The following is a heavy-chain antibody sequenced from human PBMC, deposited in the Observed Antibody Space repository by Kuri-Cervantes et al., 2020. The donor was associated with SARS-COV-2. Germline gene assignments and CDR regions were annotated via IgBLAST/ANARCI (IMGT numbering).Heavy chain of an antibody. V-gene: IGHV4-30-4*01. CDR2: IYYSGST. CDR3: AREGIAARPSHFDY. D-gene: IGHD6-6*01. CDR1: GGSISSGDYY. J-gene: IGHJ4*02. Sequence: LRLSCTVSGGSISSGDYYWSWIRQPPGKGLEWIGYIYYSGSTYYNPSLKSRVTISVDTSKNQFSLKLSSVTAADTAVYYCAREGIAARPSHFDYWGQGTLVTVSS.